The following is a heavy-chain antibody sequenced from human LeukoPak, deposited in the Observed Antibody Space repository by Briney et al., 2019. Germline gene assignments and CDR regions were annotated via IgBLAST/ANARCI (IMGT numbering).Heavy chain of an antibody. CDR1: GFTFSSYA. Sequence: GGSLRLSCAASGFTFSSYAMSWVRQAPGKGLEWVSAISGSGGSTYYADSVKGRFTISRDNSKNTLYLQMNSLRAEDTAVYYCAKVRNGYCSSTSCPLDYWGQGTLVTVSS. D-gene: IGHD2-2*01. V-gene: IGHV3-23*01. CDR2: ISGSGGST. J-gene: IGHJ4*02. CDR3: AKVRNGYCSSTSCPLDY.